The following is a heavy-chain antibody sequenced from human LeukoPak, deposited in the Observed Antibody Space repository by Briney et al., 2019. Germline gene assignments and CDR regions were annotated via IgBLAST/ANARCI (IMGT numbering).Heavy chain of an antibody. CDR3: ARETGSAVGSTDFDY. CDR1: GFTFGSYA. V-gene: IGHV3-30-3*01. J-gene: IGHJ4*02. D-gene: IGHD4-17*01. CDR2: ISYDGSNK. Sequence: GRSLRLSCAASGFTFGSYAIHWVRQAPGKGLEWVAVISYDGSNKYYADSVKGRFTISRDNSKNTLYLQMNSLRAEDTAVYYCARETGSAVGSTDFDYWGQGTLVTVSS.